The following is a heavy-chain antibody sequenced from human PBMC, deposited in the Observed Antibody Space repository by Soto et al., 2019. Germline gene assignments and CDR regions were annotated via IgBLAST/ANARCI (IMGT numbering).Heavy chain of an antibody. CDR1: GASLSRYY. D-gene: IGHD3-22*01. CDR3: ARDFYDRNRNAFDI. CDR2: IYATGDT. Sequence: PSETLSLTCNVSGASLSRYYWSWIRQPPGKGLEWIGRIYATGDTDYNPSLKSRISMSVDMSKKQFSLTLRSVTAADTAVYYCARDFYDRNRNAFDIWGRGTMVTVSS. J-gene: IGHJ3*02. V-gene: IGHV4-4*07.